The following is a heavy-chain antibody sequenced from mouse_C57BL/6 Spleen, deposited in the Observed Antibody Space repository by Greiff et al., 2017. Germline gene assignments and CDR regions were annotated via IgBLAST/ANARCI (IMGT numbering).Heavy chain of an antibody. CDR1: GYTFTSYW. CDR3: ARRYYGSSDGFAY. CDR2: IEPNSGGT. D-gene: IGHD1-1*01. Sequence: VQLQQPGAELVKPGASVKLSCKASGYTFTSYWMHWVKQRPGRGLEWIGRIEPNSGGTKYNEKFKSKATLTVDKPSSTAYMQLSSLTSEDSAVYYCARRYYGSSDGFAYWGQGTLVTVSA. J-gene: IGHJ3*01. V-gene: IGHV1-72*01.